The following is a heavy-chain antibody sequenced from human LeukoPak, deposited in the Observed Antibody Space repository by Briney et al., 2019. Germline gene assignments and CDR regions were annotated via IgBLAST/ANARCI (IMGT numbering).Heavy chain of an antibody. CDR1: GYSFTSYW. CDR2: IYPGDSDT. D-gene: IGHD3-22*01. Sequence: GESLKISCKGSGYSFTSYWIGWVRQMPGKGLEWMGIIYPGDSDTRYSPSFQGQVTISADKSISTAYLQWSSLKASDTAMYYCASQMYYYDSSGYYQRGAFDIWGQGTMLTVSS. V-gene: IGHV5-51*01. CDR3: ASQMYYYDSSGYYQRGAFDI. J-gene: IGHJ3*02.